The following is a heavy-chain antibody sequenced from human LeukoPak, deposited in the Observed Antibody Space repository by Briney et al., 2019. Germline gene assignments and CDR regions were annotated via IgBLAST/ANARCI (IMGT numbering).Heavy chain of an antibody. J-gene: IGHJ4*02. Sequence: ASVQVSCKASGYTFTGYYMHWVRQAPGQGLEWMGWINPNSGGTNYAQKFQGRVTMTRDTSISTAYMELSRLRSDDTAVYYCAYSPWEQQLLDYWGQGTLVTGSS. CDR1: GYTFTGYY. CDR2: INPNSGGT. D-gene: IGHD6-13*01. CDR3: AYSPWEQQLLDY. V-gene: IGHV1-2*02.